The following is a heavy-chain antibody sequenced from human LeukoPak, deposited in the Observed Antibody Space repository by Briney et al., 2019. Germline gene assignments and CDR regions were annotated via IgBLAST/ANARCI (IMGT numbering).Heavy chain of an antibody. J-gene: IGHJ5*02. D-gene: IGHD4/OR15-4a*01. CDR3: ARDPDYGDPS. V-gene: IGHV3-11*01. CDR2: ITSSGTTT. CDR1: GFSFSDSY. Sequence: GGSLRLSCSASGFSFSDSYMNWFRLSPEKGLEWIAYITSSGTTTDYGDSVKGRFTISRVNAKNSLYLQMNSLRPEDTAVYYCARDPDYGDPSWGQGTLVTVSS.